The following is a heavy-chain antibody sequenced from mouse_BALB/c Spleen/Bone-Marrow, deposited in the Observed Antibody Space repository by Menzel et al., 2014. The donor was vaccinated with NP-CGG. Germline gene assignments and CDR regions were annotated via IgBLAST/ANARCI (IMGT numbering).Heavy chain of an antibody. D-gene: IGHD1-1*01. J-gene: IGHJ4*01. V-gene: IGHV5-17*02. CDR3: ARGNYGFSFYYAMDY. CDR1: GFTFSSFG. CDR2: ISSGSSTI. Sequence: EVQGVESGGGLVQPGGSRKLSCAASGFTFSSFGMHWVRQAPEKGLEWVAYISSGSSTIYYADTVKGRFTISRDNPKNNLSLQVTRLRSEDTAMYYCARGNYGFSFYYAMDYWGQGTSVTVSS.